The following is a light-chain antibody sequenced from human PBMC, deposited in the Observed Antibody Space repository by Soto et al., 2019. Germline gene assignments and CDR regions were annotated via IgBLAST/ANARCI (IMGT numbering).Light chain of an antibody. V-gene: IGKV1-27*01. Sequence: DIQMTQSPSFLSASVGDRVTITCRASQGISNYLAWYQQKPGKVPKLLIYAASTLQSGVPSRFSGSGSGTDFTLTISSLQPEDVATYYCQKYNSAPQLTFGGGTKVEIK. CDR3: QKYNSAPQLT. CDR2: AAS. CDR1: QGISNY. J-gene: IGKJ4*01.